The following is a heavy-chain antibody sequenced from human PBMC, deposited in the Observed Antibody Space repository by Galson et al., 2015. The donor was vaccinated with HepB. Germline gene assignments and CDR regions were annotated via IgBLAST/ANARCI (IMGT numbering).Heavy chain of an antibody. D-gene: IGHD3-10*01. V-gene: IGHV3-23*01. CDR1: GFTFSTYA. J-gene: IGHJ4*02. CDR2: INSRGSTT. CDR3: VKGRAGERGAFDY. Sequence: SLRLSCAASGFTFSTYALSWVRQAPRKGLEWVSSINSRGSTTDYADSVRGRFAIARDNSKSTLSLQMNSLTAEDTAVYYCVKGRAGERGAFDYWGQGTLVTVSS.